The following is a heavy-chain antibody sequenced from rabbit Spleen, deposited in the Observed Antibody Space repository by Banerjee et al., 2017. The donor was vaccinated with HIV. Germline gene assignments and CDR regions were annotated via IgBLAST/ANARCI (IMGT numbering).Heavy chain of an antibody. V-gene: IGHV1S45*01. Sequence: QEQLVESGGGLVQPEGSLTLTCTASGFSFSSSYYMCWVRQAPGKGLEWIACIYGGSSGSTYYASWAKGRFTCSKTSSTTVTLQMTSLTVADTATYFCARDTGSSFSSYGMDLWGQGTLVTVS. D-gene: IGHD8-1*01. CDR2: IYGGSSGST. J-gene: IGHJ6*01. CDR1: GFSFSSSYY. CDR3: ARDTGSSFSSYGMDL.